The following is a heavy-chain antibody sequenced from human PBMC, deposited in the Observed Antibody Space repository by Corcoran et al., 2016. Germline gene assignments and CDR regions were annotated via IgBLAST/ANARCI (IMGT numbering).Heavy chain of an antibody. J-gene: IGHJ5*02. Sequence: QVQLQESGPGLVKPSETLSLTCTVSGGSISIYYWSWVRQPPGKGLEWIGYIYNSGSTNYNPSLKSRVTISVDTSKNQFSLKLSSVTAADTAVYYCVRDRELGSWGQGTLVTVSS. V-gene: IGHV4-59*01. D-gene: IGHD3-10*01. CDR1: GGSISIYY. CDR3: VRDRELGS. CDR2: IYNSGST.